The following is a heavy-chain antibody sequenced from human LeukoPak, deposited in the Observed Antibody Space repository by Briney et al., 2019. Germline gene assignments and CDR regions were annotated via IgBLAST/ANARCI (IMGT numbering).Heavy chain of an antibody. V-gene: IGHV3-23*01. CDR1: GFTFSNYG. CDR3: AKLKGTVASGWNYFDY. CDR2: LSGSGGNT. Sequence: GGSLRLSCAASGFTFSNYGMTWVRQAPGKGLEWVSTLSGSGGNTYYADSVKGRFTISRDNSKSTLYLQMNSLRVEDTAVYYCAKLKGTVASGWNYFDYWGQGTLVTVPS. D-gene: IGHD6-19*01. J-gene: IGHJ4*02.